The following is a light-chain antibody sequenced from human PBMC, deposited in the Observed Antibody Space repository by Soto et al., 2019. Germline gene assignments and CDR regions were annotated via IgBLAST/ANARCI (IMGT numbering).Light chain of an antibody. J-gene: IGLJ2*01. Sequence: QSVLTQPASVSGSPGQSITISCTGTSSDVGGYNYVSWYQQHPGKAPKLMIYDVSNRPSGVSNRFSGSKSGNTASLTISGLQAEFEAAYYCSSSTSTSPAVFGGGTKLTV. CDR2: DVS. CDR3: SSSTSTSPAV. V-gene: IGLV2-14*01. CDR1: SSDVGGYNY.